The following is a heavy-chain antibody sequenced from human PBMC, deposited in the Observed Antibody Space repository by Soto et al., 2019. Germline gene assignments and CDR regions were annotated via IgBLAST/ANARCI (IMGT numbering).Heavy chain of an antibody. CDR3: ARAVTYITTVTTYVFDY. D-gene: IGHD4-17*01. Sequence: QVQLQESGPGLVKPSQTLSLTCTVSGGSISSGGYYWSWIRQHPGKGLEWIGYTYYSGSTYYNPYLKSRVTISVDTSKNQFSLKLSSVTAADTAVYYCARAVTYITTVTTYVFDYWGQGTLVTVSS. CDR1: GGSISSGGYY. V-gene: IGHV4-31*03. CDR2: TYYSGST. J-gene: IGHJ4*02.